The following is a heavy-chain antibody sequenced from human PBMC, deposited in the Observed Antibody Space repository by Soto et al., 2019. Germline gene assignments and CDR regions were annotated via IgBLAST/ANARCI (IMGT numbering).Heavy chain of an antibody. CDR1: GGSISNFY. D-gene: IGHD6-25*01. CDR3: ASHKDAGSDRGGMDV. J-gene: IGHJ6*02. V-gene: IGHV4-59*08. CDR2: VHYSGST. Sequence: QVQLQESGPGLVKPSETLSLTCTVSGGSISNFYWSWIRQPPGKGLEWIGNVHYSGSTNNNPSVKSRVTTSVDTAENQLYLNLSSVTAADTAVYYVASHKDAGSDRGGMDVWGQGTTVTVSS.